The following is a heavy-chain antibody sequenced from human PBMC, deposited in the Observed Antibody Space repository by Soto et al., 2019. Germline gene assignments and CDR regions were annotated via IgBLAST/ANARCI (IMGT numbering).Heavy chain of an antibody. D-gene: IGHD6-13*01. V-gene: IGHV3-23*01. CDR2: ISGSGGST. Sequence: GGSLRLSCAASGFTFSSYAMSWVRQAPGKGLEWVSAISGSGGSTYYADSVKGRFTISRDNSKNTLYLQMNSLRAEDMAVYYCAKDPHYGSSWIKGNLDYWGQGTLVTVSS. CDR1: GFTFSSYA. J-gene: IGHJ4*02. CDR3: AKDPHYGSSWIKGNLDY.